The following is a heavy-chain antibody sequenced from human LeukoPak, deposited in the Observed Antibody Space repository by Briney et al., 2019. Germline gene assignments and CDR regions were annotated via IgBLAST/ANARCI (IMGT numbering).Heavy chain of an antibody. CDR1: GGSISSYY. J-gene: IGHJ6*03. CDR3: ARETSQKGAHYMDV. V-gene: IGHV4-59*01. CDR2: IYYSGST. D-gene: IGHD3-16*01. Sequence: PSETLSLTCTVSGGSISSYYWSWIRQPPRKGLHWTGYIYYSGSTNYNPSLKSRVTISVDTSKNQFSLKLSSVTAADTAVYYCARETSQKGAHYMDVWGKGTTVTISS.